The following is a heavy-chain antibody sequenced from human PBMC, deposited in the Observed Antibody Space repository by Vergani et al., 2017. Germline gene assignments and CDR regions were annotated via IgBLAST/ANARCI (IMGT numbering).Heavy chain of an antibody. J-gene: IGHJ6*03. CDR2: INPNSGGT. Sequence: QVQLVQSGAEVKKPGASVKVSCKASGYTFTGYYMHWVRQAPGQGLEWMGWINPNSGGTNYAQKFQGRVTITADESTSTAYMELSSLRSEDTAVYYCARRDCSSTSCRPKNYYYYYYMDVWGKGTTVTVSS. V-gene: IGHV1-2*02. CDR3: ARRDCSSTSCRPKNYYYYYYMDV. D-gene: IGHD2-2*01. CDR1: GYTFTGYY.